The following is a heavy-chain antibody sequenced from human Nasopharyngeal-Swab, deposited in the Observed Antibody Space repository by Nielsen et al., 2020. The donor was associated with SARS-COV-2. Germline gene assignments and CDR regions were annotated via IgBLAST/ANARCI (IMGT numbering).Heavy chain of an antibody. CDR1: GYNFLSYG. Sequence: VSVKVSCKSSGYNFLSYGISWVRQAPGQGLEWMGWISAYMGKTNYAQKFQDRVTMTTDTPTGTAYMELRNLRSDDTAVYYCARGGWDLSEYFSHWGQGTLVTVSS. J-gene: IGHJ1*01. CDR3: ARGGWDLSEYFSH. CDR2: ISAYMGKT. D-gene: IGHD1-26*01. V-gene: IGHV1-18*01.